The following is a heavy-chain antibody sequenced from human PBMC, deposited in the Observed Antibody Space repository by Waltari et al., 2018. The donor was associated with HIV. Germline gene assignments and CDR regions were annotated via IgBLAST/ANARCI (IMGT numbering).Heavy chain of an antibody. V-gene: IGHV4-34*01. CDR3: ARRVYCSSTSCPKSAIDY. CDR2: INHSGST. D-gene: IGHD2-2*01. Sequence: QVQLQQWGAGLLKPSETLSLTCAVYGGSFSGYYWSWIRQPPGKGLEWIGEINHSGSTNYNPSLKSRVTISVDTSKNQFSLKLSSVTAADTAVYYCARRVYCSSTSCPKSAIDYWGQGTLVTVSS. CDR1: GGSFSGYY. J-gene: IGHJ4*02.